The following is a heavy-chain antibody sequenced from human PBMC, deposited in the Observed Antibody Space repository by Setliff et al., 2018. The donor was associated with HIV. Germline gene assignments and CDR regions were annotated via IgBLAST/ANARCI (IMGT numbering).Heavy chain of an antibody. V-gene: IGHV3-64*02. CDR1: GFIFRYYA. J-gene: IGHJ6*02. CDR3: ARDCRVGWVFTYGMDV. D-gene: IGHD6-13*01. CDR2: IDSDGGSA. Sequence: GSLRLSCAASGFIFRYYAIHWVRQAPGKGPEYVSGIDSDGGSAYYADSVKGRFTISRDNSKNTLYLQMNSLRPEDTAVYYCARDCRVGWVFTYGMDVWGQGTTVTVSS.